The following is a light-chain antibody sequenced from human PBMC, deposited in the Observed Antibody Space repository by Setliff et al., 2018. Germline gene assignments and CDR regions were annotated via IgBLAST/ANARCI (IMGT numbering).Light chain of an antibody. CDR1: SSDVGGYNY. J-gene: IGLJ1*01. V-gene: IGLV2-14*03. CDR2: DVS. CDR3: SSYAGSTGNV. Sequence: QSALTQPASVSGSPGQSITISCTGTSSDVGGYNYVSWYQQHPGKAPKLMIYDVSNRPSGVSNRFSGSKSGNTASLTISGLQAEDEADYYCSSYAGSTGNVFGTGT.